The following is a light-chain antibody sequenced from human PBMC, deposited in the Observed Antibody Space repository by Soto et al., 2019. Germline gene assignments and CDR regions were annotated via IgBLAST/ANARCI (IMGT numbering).Light chain of an antibody. Sequence: EIVMTQSPATLSVSPGERATLSCRASQSVSSNLAWYQQKPGQAPRLLIYGASTRATGIPARFSGSGSGTEFTLTISRLQSEYVAVYYCQQYNNWPPVTFGGGTKVEIK. J-gene: IGKJ4*01. CDR3: QQYNNWPPVT. V-gene: IGKV3-15*01. CDR1: QSVSSN. CDR2: GAS.